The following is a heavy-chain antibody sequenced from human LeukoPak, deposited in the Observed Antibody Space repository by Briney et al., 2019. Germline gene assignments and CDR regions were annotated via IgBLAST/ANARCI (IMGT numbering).Heavy chain of an antibody. Sequence: SETLSLTCTVSGGSIIGYYWSCIRQPPGKGLEWIGYIYYSGSTNYNPSLKGRVTISVDTSKNHFSLNLSSVTAADTAVYYCARDSDYRFDYWGQGTLVTVSS. CDR1: GGSIIGYY. J-gene: IGHJ4*02. CDR3: ARDSDYRFDY. V-gene: IGHV4-59*01. CDR2: IYYSGST. D-gene: IGHD4-17*01.